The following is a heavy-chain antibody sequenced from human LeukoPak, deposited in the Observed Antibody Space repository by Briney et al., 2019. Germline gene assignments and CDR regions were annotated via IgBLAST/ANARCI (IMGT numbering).Heavy chain of an antibody. CDR3: ARGGVVVAAIDAFDI. D-gene: IGHD2-15*01. CDR1: GFTVSSNF. CDR2: IYSGGST. Sequence: VGSLRLSCAASGFTVSSNFMSWVRQAPGKGLEWVSLIYSGGSTYYADSVKGRFTISRDISKNTLFLQLNSLRAEDTAVYYCARGGVVVAAIDAFDIWGKGTLVTVSS. J-gene: IGHJ3*02. V-gene: IGHV3-66*01.